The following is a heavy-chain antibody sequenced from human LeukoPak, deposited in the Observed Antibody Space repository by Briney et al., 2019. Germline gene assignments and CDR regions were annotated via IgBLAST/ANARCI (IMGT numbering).Heavy chain of an antibody. CDR2: VHLDGRT. D-gene: IGHD3-3*01. V-gene: IGHV4-4*02. CDR1: GGSVTSTNW. J-gene: IGHJ4*02. CDR3: AREGGFYRPLDY. Sequence: SGTLSLTCAVSGGSVTSTNWWTWVRQPPGKGLEWIGEVHLDGRTNYNPSLTGRLTMSVDLYKNHISLKLTSVTAADTAVYYCAREGGFYRPLDYSGQGTLVTVSS.